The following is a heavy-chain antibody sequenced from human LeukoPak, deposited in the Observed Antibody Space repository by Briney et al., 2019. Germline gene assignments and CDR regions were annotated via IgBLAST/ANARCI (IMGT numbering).Heavy chain of an antibody. V-gene: IGHV1-18*01. CDR2: ISAYNGNT. CDR1: GYTFTSYG. Sequence: ASVKVSCKASGYTFTSYGISWVRQAPGQGLEWMGWISAYNGNTNYAQKLQGRVTMTTDTSTSTAYMELSSLRSEDTAVYYCARAGCSSTSCYTDYFDYWGQGTLVTVSS. CDR3: ARAGCSSTSCYTDYFDY. J-gene: IGHJ4*02. D-gene: IGHD2-2*02.